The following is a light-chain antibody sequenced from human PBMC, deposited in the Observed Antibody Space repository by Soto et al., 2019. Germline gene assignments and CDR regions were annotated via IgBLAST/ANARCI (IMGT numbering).Light chain of an antibody. Sequence: IVMTPSPDSLAVSLGARATFHCKSSQKLLYSSNNRNYLAWYQQKPGQPPKLLVSCASTRESGVPDRFSGGGSGTDFTRTITSLQAEDVAVYYWQEYYSDPLTFGQGTKVEIK. J-gene: IGKJ1*01. V-gene: IGKV4-1*01. CDR2: CAS. CDR1: QKLLYSSNNRNY. CDR3: QEYYSDPLT.